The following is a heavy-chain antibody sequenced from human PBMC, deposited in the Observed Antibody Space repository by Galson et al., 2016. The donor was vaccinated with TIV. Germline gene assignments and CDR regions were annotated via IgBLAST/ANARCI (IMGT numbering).Heavy chain of an antibody. D-gene: IGHD3-3*01. CDR2: TYYRPKWYN. J-gene: IGHJ4*02. V-gene: IGHV6-1*01. Sequence: CAISGDSVSSDSAAWNWIRQSPSRGLEWLGRTYYRPKWYNDYAVAVKSRITITPDTSKNQFSLQLTSVTPEDTAVYYCARATPSVFGVVMTLDYWGQGTLVTVSS. CDR1: GDSVSSDSAA. CDR3: ARATPSVFGVVMTLDY.